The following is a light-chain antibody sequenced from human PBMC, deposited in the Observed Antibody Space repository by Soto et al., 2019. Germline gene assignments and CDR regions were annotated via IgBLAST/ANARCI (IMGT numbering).Light chain of an antibody. J-gene: IGKJ1*01. V-gene: IGKV1-5*03. CDR2: KAS. CDR1: QSISSW. CDR3: QQYNTFSS. Sequence: DIQMTQSPSTLSASVGDRVTITCRASQSISSWLAWYQQKPGKAPNLLIYKASHLENGVPSRFSGSGSGTEFTLTISSLQPGDFATYYCQQYNTFSSFGQGTRWIS.